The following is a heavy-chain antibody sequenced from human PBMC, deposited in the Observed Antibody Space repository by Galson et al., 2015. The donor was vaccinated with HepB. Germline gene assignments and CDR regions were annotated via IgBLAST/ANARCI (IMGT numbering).Heavy chain of an antibody. CDR1: GFTFSNSA. J-gene: IGHJ4*02. CDR3: AKYCRGGTCYGYYFDY. V-gene: IGHV3-23*01. D-gene: IGHD2-15*01. CDR2: ISDSGGDT. Sequence: SLRLSCAASGFTFSNSAMSWVRQAPGKGLEWVSTISDSGGDTYYADSVKSRFTISRDNSKDTLYLQMYSLRAEDTAVYYCAKYCRGGTCYGYYFDYWGQGTLVTVSS.